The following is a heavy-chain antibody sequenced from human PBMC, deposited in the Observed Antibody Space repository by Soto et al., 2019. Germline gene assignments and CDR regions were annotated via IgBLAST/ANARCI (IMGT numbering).Heavy chain of an antibody. CDR3: ARDPPPMDV. CDR2: ISAYNGNT. J-gene: IGHJ6*02. V-gene: IGHV1-18*01. Sequence: QGLEWMGWISAYNGNTNYAQKLQGRVTMTTDTSTSTAYMELRSLRSDDTAMYYCARDPPPMDVWGQGTTVTVSS.